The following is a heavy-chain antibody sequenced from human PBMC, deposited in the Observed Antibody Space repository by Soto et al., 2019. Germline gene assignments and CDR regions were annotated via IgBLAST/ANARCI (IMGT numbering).Heavy chain of an antibody. Sequence: SETLSLTCTVSGGSISSYYWSWIRQPPGKGLEWIGYIYYSGSTNYNPSLKSRVTISVDTSKNQFSLKLSSVTAADTAVYYCARGLVRGWFDPWGQGTLVTVSS. D-gene: IGHD2-8*01. CDR2: IYYSGST. J-gene: IGHJ5*02. CDR1: GGSISSYY. CDR3: ARGLVRGWFDP. V-gene: IGHV4-59*01.